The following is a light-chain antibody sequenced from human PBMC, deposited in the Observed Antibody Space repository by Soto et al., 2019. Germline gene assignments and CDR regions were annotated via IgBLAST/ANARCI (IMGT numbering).Light chain of an antibody. CDR3: QQYHSYWT. CDR1: QNIRSR. Sequence: DFGISQTPCTPSATVGDRVTINFGASQNIRSRLAWFQQKPGKAPKLLIYDASSLESGVPQRFSGSGCGTEFTLTVCSLETDDFSTYHCQQYHSYWTCGEGTKVDIK. CDR2: DAS. V-gene: IGKV1-5*01. J-gene: IGKJ1*01.